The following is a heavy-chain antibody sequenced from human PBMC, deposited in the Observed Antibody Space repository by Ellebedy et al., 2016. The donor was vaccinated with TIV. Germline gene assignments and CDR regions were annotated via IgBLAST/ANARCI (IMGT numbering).Heavy chain of an antibody. V-gene: IGHV4-4*07. CDR1: GGYISSYF. J-gene: IGHJ6*02. CDR3: ARDTEATTGGRDYNYYGMDV. D-gene: IGHD4-23*01. CDR2: LSSNGAT. Sequence: SETLSLTCTVSGGYISSYFWSWIRQPAGKGLEWIGYLSSNGATIYNPSLKSRVTMSLDTSKNQFSLQLSSVTAADTAVYYCARDTEATTGGRDYNYYGMDVWGQGTTVTVSS.